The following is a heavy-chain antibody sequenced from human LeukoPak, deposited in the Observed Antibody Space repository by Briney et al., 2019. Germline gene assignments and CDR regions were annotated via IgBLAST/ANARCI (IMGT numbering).Heavy chain of an antibody. CDR1: GGTFSSYA. V-gene: IGHV1-69*04. Sequence: ASVKVSCKASGGTFSSYAISWVRQAPGQGLEWMGRIIPILGIANYAQKFQGRVTITADKSTSTAYMELSSLRSEDTAMYYCASHTVRGVIPTGWFDPWGQGTLVTVSS. J-gene: IGHJ5*02. D-gene: IGHD3-10*01. CDR2: IIPILGIA. CDR3: ASHTVRGVIPTGWFDP.